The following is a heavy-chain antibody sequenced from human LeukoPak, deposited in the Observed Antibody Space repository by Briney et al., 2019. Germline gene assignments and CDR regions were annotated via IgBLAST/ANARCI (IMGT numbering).Heavy chain of an antibody. Sequence: SETLSLTCAVYGRSFSGYYWSWIRQPPGKGLEWIGEINHSGSTNYNPSLKSRVAISVDTSKKQFSLKLSSVTAADTAVYYCARHGYSYGYCDYWGQGTLVTVSS. CDR2: INHSGST. CDR3: ARHGYSYGYCDY. D-gene: IGHD5-18*01. CDR1: GRSFSGYY. J-gene: IGHJ4*02. V-gene: IGHV4-34*01.